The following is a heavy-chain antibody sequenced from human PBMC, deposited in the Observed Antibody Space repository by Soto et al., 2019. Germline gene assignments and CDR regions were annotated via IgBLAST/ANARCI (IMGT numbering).Heavy chain of an antibody. CDR2: ISNDGTTT. V-gene: IGHV3-74*01. CDR1: GFTFSTYW. D-gene: IGHD6-25*01. CDR3: ARDRGRLFDI. J-gene: IGHJ3*02. Sequence: GGSLRLSCAASGFTFSTYWMEWVRQAPGEGLVWVSQISNDGTTTVYADSVKGRFTVSRDNAKNTVYLQMNSLRVEDTAVYYCARDRGRLFDIWGQGXMVTVSS.